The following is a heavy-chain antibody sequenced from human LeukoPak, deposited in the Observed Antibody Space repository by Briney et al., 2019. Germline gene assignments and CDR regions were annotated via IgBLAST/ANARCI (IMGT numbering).Heavy chain of an antibody. CDR3: AREAAGTLWYYGMDV. D-gene: IGHD6-13*01. V-gene: IGHV1-18*01. J-gene: IGHJ6*02. CDR2: ISAYNGNT. CDR1: GYTFTSYG. Sequence: GASVKVSCKASGYTFTSYGISWVRQAPGQGLEWMGWISAYNGNTNYAQKLQGRVTMTTDTSTSTAYMELRSLRSDDTAVYYCAREAAGTLWYYGMDVWGQGTTVTVSS.